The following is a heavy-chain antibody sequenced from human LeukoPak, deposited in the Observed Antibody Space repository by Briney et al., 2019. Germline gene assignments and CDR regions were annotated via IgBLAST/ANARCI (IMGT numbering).Heavy chain of an antibody. V-gene: IGHV3-23*01. CDR2: ISGSGGST. Sequence: GGSLRLSCAASGFTFSSYAMSWVRQAPGKGLEWVSAISGSGGSTYYADSVKGRFTISRDNSKNTLYLQMNNLRAEDTAVYYCAKALTRFALGATDYWGQGTLVTVSS. D-gene: IGHD1-26*01. J-gene: IGHJ4*02. CDR1: GFTFSSYA. CDR3: AKALTRFALGATDY.